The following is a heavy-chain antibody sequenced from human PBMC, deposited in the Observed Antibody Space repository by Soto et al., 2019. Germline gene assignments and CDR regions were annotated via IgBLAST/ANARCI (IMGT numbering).Heavy chain of an antibody. CDR2: IKSKTDGGTT. J-gene: IGHJ4*02. CDR1: GFTFSNAW. V-gene: IGHV3-15*07. D-gene: IGHD3-3*01. CDR3: TTERFLEWLFGVTGNDY. Sequence: EVQLVESGGGLVKPGGSLRLSCAASGFTFSNAWMNWVRQAPGKGLEWIGRIKSKTDGGTTDYAAPVKGRFTISRDDSKNTLYLQMNSLKTEDTAVYYCTTERFLEWLFGVTGNDYWGQGTLVTVSS.